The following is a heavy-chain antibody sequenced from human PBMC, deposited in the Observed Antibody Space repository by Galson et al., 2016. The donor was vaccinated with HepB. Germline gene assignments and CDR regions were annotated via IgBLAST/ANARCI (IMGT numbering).Heavy chain of an antibody. V-gene: IGHV3-53*01. CDR3: ARGNYGDPFDY. CDR2: IYSGGST. Sequence: LRLSCAASGFAVSNNYMSWVRQAPGKGLEWVSVIYSGGSTYYADSVKGRFTISRDNSKNTLYLQMNSLRAEDTAVYYCARGNYGDPFDYWGQGTLVTVSS. J-gene: IGHJ4*02. CDR1: GFAVSNNY. D-gene: IGHD4-17*01.